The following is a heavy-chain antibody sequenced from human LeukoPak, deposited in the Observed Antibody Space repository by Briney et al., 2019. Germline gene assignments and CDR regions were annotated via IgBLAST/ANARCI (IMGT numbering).Heavy chain of an antibody. CDR2: INRAGDT. J-gene: IGHJ6*02. Sequence: PGGSLRLSCAASGFIFSTYDMHWVRQVTGKGLEWVAGINRAGDTYYPGSVKGRFTISREDAKNSFYLQMNSLRVGDTAVYYCARGDCSGGSCSSMDVWGQGTTVTVSS. CDR3: ARGDCSGGSCSSMDV. D-gene: IGHD2-15*01. V-gene: IGHV3-13*04. CDR1: GFIFSTYD.